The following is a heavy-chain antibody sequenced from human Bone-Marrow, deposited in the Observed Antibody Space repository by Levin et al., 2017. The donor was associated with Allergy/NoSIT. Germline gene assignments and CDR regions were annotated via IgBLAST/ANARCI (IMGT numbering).Heavy chain of an antibody. CDR2: ISFSGDAT. CDR1: GFTFGAYP. V-gene: IGHV3-23*01. CDR3: TKWEIVEWSIFDF. Sequence: LSLTCAASGFTFGAYPMSWVRQAPGKGLEWVSAISFSGDATYHTDSARGRFAISRDNSRNTLYLDMNSLRAEDTAMYFCTKWEIVEWSIFDFWGQGTLVTVSS. D-gene: IGHD2/OR15-2a*01. J-gene: IGHJ4*02.